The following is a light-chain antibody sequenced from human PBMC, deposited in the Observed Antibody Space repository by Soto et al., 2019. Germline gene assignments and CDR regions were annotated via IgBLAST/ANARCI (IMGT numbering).Light chain of an antibody. Sequence: DIQMTQSPSSLSASVGDRVTITCQASQNINNYLNWYQQKPGRAPKLLIYDASNLEAGVPSRFRGSGSGTDFTLTISCLQSEDFATYYCQQYYSYPRITFGQGTKVDIK. CDR3: QQYYSYPRIT. V-gene: IGKV1-33*01. J-gene: IGKJ1*01. CDR1: QNINNY. CDR2: DAS.